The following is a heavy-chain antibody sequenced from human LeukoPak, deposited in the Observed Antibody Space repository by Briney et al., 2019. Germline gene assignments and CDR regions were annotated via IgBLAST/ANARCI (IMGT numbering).Heavy chain of an antibody. CDR3: ATDSSPYGSGSSIGY. D-gene: IGHD3-10*01. J-gene: IGHJ4*02. CDR2: FDPEDGET. V-gene: IGHV1-24*01. CDR1: GYTLTELS. Sequence: ASVTVSCKVSGYTLTELSMHWVRQAPGKGLEWMGGFDPEDGETIYAQKFQGRVTMTEDTSTDTAYMELSSLRSEDTAVYYCATDSSPYGSGSSIGYWGQGTLVTVSS.